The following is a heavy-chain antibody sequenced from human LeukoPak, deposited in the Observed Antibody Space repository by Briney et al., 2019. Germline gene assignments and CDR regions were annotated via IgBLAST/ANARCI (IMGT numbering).Heavy chain of an antibody. CDR2: IYYSGST. J-gene: IGHJ5*02. V-gene: IGHV4-59*08. CDR1: GGSISSYY. Sequence: SETLSLTCTVSGGSISSYYWSWIRQPPGKGLEWIGYIYYSGSTNYNPSLKSRVTIPVDTSKNQFSLKLSSVTAADTAVYYCARHNPPGWFDPWGQGTLVTVSS. CDR3: ARHNPPGWFDP.